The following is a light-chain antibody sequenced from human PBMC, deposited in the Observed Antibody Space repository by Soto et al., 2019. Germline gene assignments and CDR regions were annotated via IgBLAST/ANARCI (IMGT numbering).Light chain of an antibody. CDR1: QSISSSY. V-gene: IGKV3-20*01. CDR2: GAF. Sequence: EIVLTQSPGTLSLSPGERATLSCRASQSISSSYLAWYQQKPGQAPRLLIYGAFSRATGIPDRFSGSGSGTDFTITISRLEPEDFAVYYCQQYGKTFGQGTKVDIK. CDR3: QQYGKT. J-gene: IGKJ1*01.